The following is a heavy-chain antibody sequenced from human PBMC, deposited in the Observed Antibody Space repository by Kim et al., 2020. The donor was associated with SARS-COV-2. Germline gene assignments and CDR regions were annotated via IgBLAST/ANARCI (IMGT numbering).Heavy chain of an antibody. J-gene: IGHJ4*02. CDR3: ARGRGYCTNGVCSPFDY. Sequence: LKSRGTISVDTSKNQFSLKLSSVTAADTAVYYCARGRGYCTNGVCSPFDYWGQGTLVTVSS. V-gene: IGHV4-59*09. D-gene: IGHD2-8*01.